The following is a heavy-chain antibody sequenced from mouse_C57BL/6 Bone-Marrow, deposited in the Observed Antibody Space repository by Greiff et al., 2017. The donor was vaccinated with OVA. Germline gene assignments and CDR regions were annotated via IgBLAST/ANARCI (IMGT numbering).Heavy chain of an antibody. CDR2: ISNLAYSI. CDR3: ARHYGSSYSYFDY. V-gene: IGHV5-15*01. CDR1: GFTFSDYG. Sequence: EVKLVESGGGLVQPGGSLKLSCAASGFTFSDYGMAWVRQAPRKGPEWVAFISNLAYSIYYADTVTGRFPISRENAKNTLYLEMSSLRSEDTAMYYCARHYGSSYSYFDYWGQGTTLTVSS. J-gene: IGHJ2*01. D-gene: IGHD1-1*01.